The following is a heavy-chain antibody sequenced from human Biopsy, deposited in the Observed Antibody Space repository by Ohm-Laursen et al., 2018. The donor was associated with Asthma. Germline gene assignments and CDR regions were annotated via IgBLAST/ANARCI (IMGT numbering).Heavy chain of an antibody. Sequence: SLRLSCTASRFTYEMHWVRQAPGKGPEWVAVISYDGSSIYYADSVKGRFTISRDNSKNTLYLQMNSLRAEDTAVYYCARKIAARGGMGVWGQGTTVTVSS. V-gene: IGHV3-30-3*01. D-gene: IGHD6-6*01. CDR1: RFTYE. J-gene: IGHJ6*02. CDR3: ARKIAARGGMGV. CDR2: ISYDGSSI.